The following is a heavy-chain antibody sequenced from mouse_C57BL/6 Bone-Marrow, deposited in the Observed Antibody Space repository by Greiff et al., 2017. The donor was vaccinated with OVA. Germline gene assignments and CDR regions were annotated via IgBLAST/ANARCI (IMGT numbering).Heavy chain of an antibody. CDR1: GYTFTSYW. D-gene: IGHD1-1*01. CDR2: IDPSDSYT. V-gene: IGHV1-50*01. Sequence: VQLQQPGAELVKPGASVKLSCKASGYTFTSYWMQWVKQRPGQGLEWIGEIDPSDSYTNYNQKFKGKATLTVDTSSSTAYMQLSSLTSEDSAVYYCARGVTTVVVDYFDYWGQGTTLTVSS. CDR3: ARGVTTVVVDYFDY. J-gene: IGHJ2*01.